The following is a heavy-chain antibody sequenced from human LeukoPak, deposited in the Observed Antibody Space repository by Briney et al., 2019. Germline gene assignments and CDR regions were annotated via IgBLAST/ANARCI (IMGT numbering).Heavy chain of an antibody. J-gene: IGHJ4*02. CDR2: INHSGST. CDR3: ARGETSRCSSTSCYRGFDY. V-gene: IGHV4-34*01. CDR1: GGFLSGYY. Sequence: PSETLSLTCAVYGGFLSGYYWSWLRQPPGKGREWIGEINHSGSTNYNPSLKSRVTISVDTSKNQFSLKLSSVTAADTAVYYCARGETSRCSSTSCYRGFDYWGQGTLVTVSS. D-gene: IGHD2-2*02.